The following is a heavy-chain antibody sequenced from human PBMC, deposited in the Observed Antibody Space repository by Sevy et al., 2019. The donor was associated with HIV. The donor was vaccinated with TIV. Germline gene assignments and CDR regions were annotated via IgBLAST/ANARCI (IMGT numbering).Heavy chain of an antibody. CDR3: FTVTGSDFWSGREY. Sequence: GGSLRLSCAASGFTFSNAWMTWVRQAPGKGLEWVGRIKSKTDGGTTDYAAPVKGRFSISRDDSENILYLQMNGLKTEDTAVYYCFTVTGSDFWSGREYWGQGTLVTVSS. J-gene: IGHJ4*02. D-gene: IGHD3-3*01. CDR2: IKSKTDGGTT. V-gene: IGHV3-15*01. CDR1: GFTFSNAW.